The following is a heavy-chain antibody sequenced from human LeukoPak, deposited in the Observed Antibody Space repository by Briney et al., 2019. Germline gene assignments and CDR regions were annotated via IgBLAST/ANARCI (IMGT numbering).Heavy chain of an antibody. J-gene: IGHJ6*03. CDR1: GFTFSSYS. Sequence: GGSLRLSCAASGFTFSSYSMNWVRQAPGKGLEWVSSISSSSSYIYYADSVKGRFTISRDNAKNSLYLQMNSLRAEDTAVYYCARPCGGSLQHIYYCMDVWGKGTTVTVSS. CDR2: ISSSSSYI. V-gene: IGHV3-21*01. CDR3: ARPCGGSLQHIYYCMDV. D-gene: IGHD2-15*01.